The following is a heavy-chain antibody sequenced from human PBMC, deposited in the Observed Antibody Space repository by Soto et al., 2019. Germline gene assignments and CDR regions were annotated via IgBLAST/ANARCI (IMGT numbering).Heavy chain of an antibody. CDR2: IIPFFKAA. CDR1: GCTFSSHA. D-gene: IGHD3-16*01. Sequence: SVKVSCKASGCTFSSHAISCVRQAPGQVLEWMGGIIPFFKAANYAQKFQGRVTITADDSTSTAYMDLYSLRSEDTAVYYCARDVPLNYYDGTFSYYAMDVWGQGTTVTVSS. CDR3: ARDVPLNYYDGTFSYYAMDV. J-gene: IGHJ6*02. V-gene: IGHV1-69*13.